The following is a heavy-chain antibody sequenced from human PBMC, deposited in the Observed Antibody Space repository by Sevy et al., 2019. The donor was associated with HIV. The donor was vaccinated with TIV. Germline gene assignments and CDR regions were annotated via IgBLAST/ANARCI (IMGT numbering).Heavy chain of an antibody. CDR2: IRYDGTNK. CDR3: AKGPHPAVTTSYGMDV. V-gene: IGHV3-30*02. D-gene: IGHD4-17*01. J-gene: IGHJ6*02. Sequence: GGSLRLSCAASGFTFREYAMHWVRQAPGKGLEWLTFIRYDGTNKYYTDSVRGRFTISRNNSKNTLYLQMNSLGGEDTAGYYWAKGPHPAVTTSYGMDVWGQGTTVTVSS. CDR1: GFTFREYA.